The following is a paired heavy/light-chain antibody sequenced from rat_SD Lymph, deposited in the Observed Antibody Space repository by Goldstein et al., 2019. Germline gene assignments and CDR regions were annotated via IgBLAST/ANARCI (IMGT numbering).Light chain of an antibody. CDR2: QMS. V-gene: IGKV2S11*01. CDR1: KSLLSSKGITS. Sequence: DIVLTQAPLSVSVTPGESASISCRSSKSLLSSKGITSLYWYLQRPGKSPQLLIYQMSNLASGVPDRFSSSGSETDFTLKISKVETEDVGVYYCGHRLEYPRTFGGGTKLELK. J-gene: IGKJ1*01. CDR3: GHRLEYPRT.
Heavy chain of an antibody. CDR1: GFTFSSYG. Sequence: VQLVESGGGLVQPGKSLKLSCSASGFTFSSYGMHWIRQAPGKGLDWVAYISSSSGTVYADAVKGRFTISRDNAKNTLYLQLNSLKSEDTAIYYCARSVTGMDYWGQGVMVTVSS. V-gene: IGHV5-62*01. CDR2: ISSSSGT. CDR3: ARSVTGMDY. D-gene: IGHD5-1*01. J-gene: IGHJ2*01.